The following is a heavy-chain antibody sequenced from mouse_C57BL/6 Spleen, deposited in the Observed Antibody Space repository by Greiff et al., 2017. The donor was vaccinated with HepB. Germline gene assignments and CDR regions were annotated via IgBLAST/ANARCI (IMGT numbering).Heavy chain of an antibody. D-gene: IGHD1-1*02. J-gene: IGHJ4*01. Sequence: EVKLQESGPGLVKPSQSLSLTCSVTGYSITSGYYWNWIRQFPGNKLEWMGYISYDGSNNYNPSLKNRISITRDTSKNQFFLKLNSVTTEDTATYYCARRGGSPYYAMDYWGQGTSVTVSS. CDR3: ARRGGSPYYAMDY. CDR1: GYSITSGYY. V-gene: IGHV3-6*01. CDR2: ISYDGSN.